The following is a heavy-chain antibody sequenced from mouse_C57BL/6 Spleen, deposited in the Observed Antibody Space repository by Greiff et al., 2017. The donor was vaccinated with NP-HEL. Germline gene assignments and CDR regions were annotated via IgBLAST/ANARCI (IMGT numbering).Heavy chain of an antibody. CDR3: ARGGITTVVTGYFDY. CDR2: IDPSDSYT. Sequence: VQLQQPGAELVMPGASVKLSCKASGYTFTSYWMHWVKQRPGQGLEWIGEIDPSDSYTNYNQKFKGKSTLTVDKSSSTAYMQLSSLTSEDSAVYYCARGGITTVVTGYFDYWGQGTTLTVSS. J-gene: IGHJ2*01. D-gene: IGHD1-1*01. CDR1: GYTFTSYW. V-gene: IGHV1-69*01.